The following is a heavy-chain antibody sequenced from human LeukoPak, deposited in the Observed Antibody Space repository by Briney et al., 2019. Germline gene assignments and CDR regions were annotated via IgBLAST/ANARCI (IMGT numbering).Heavy chain of an antibody. CDR2: IWYDGSNK. D-gene: IGHD1-26*01. J-gene: IGHJ4*02. V-gene: IGHV3-33*01. CDR3: ARLVGATEEVFDY. CDR1: GFTFSSYG. Sequence: GRSLRLSCAASGFTFSSYGMHWVRQAPGKGLEWAAVIWYDGSNKYYADSVKGRFTISRDNSKNTLYLQMNSLRAEDTAVYYCARLVGATEEVFDYWGQGTLVTVSS.